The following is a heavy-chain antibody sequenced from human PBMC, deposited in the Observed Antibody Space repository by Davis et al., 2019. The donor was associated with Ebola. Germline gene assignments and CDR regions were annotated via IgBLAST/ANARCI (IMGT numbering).Heavy chain of an antibody. CDR1: GGTFSSYA. CDR3: AKARGYGDYREFDY. Sequence: AASVKVSCKASGGTFSSYAISWVRQAPGQGLEWMGGIIPIFGTANYAQKFQGRVTITADESTSTAYMELSSLRSEDTALYYCAKARGYGDYREFDYWGQGTLVTVSS. CDR2: IIPIFGTA. J-gene: IGHJ4*02. D-gene: IGHD4-17*01. V-gene: IGHV1-69*13.